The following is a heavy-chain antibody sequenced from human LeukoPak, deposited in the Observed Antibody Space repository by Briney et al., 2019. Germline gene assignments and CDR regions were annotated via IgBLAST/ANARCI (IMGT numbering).Heavy chain of an antibody. CDR3: ARAVTPHYYDSSGYPPYFDY. CDR1: GLSISSGYY. V-gene: IGHV4-38-2*02. Sequence: SETLSLTCTVSGLSISSGYYWGWIRQPPGKGLEWIGSMYHSGSTYYNPSLKSRVTISVDTSKNQFSLKLNSVTAADTAVYYCARAVTPHYYDSSGYPPYFDYWGQGTLVTVSS. D-gene: IGHD3-22*01. J-gene: IGHJ4*02. CDR2: MYHSGST.